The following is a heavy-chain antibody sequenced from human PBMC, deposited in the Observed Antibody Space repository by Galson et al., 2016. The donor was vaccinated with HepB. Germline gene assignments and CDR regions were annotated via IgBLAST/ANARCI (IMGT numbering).Heavy chain of an antibody. CDR3: VRPEGIQLWSPHYYYYYGHDV. CDR1: GFTFSSYA. V-gene: IGHV3-30-3*01. CDR2: ISYDGSNE. D-gene: IGHD5-18*01. Sequence: SLRLSCAASGFTFSSYAMHWVRQAPGKGLEWVAVISYDGSNEYYTDFVKGRFTISRDNSKNTLYLQMNSLRAEDTAVYYCVRPEGIQLWSPHYYYYYGHDVWGQGNTVTGS. J-gene: IGHJ6*02.